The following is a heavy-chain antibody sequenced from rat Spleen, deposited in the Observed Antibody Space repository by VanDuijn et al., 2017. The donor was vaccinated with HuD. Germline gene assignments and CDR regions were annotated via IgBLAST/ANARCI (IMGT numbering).Heavy chain of an antibody. CDR1: GFNFKDYW. V-gene: IGHV4-2*01. D-gene: IGHD1-7*01. Sequence: EVKLVESGGGLVQPGRSLKLSCAASGFNFKDYWMGWVRQAPGRGLEWMGEINKDSRIIKYSPSLKDKITVSRDNAQNTLYLQMNKLGSEDTAIYYCVREAYGVDYWGQGVMVTVSS. CDR2: INKDSRII. CDR3: VREAYGVDY. J-gene: IGHJ2*01.